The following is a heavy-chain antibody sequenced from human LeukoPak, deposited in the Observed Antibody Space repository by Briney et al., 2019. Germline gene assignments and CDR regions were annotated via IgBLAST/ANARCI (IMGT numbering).Heavy chain of an antibody. V-gene: IGHV7-4-1*02. CDR1: GYKFTDYT. Sequence: ASVKVSCKASGYKFTDYTVNWVRQAPGQGLEWMGWINTNTGNPTYAQGFTGRFVFSLDTSVSTAYLQISSLKAEDTAVYYCTVAGDYFDYWGQGTLVTVPS. CDR2: INTNTGNP. D-gene: IGHD6-19*01. J-gene: IGHJ4*02. CDR3: TVAGDYFDY.